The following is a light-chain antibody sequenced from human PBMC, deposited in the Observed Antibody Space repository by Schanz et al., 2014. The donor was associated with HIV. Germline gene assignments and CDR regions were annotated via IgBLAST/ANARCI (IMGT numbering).Light chain of an antibody. CDR2: DVS. CDR1: SSDVGGYNY. Sequence: LTQPPSVSGSPGQSVTISCTGTSSDVGGYNYVSWYQQHPGKAPKLMIYDVSKRPSGVPDRFSGSKSGNTASLTISGLQAEDEADYYCSSYTSSILVFGGGTKLTVL. CDR3: SSYTSSILV. V-gene: IGLV2-11*01. J-gene: IGLJ3*02.